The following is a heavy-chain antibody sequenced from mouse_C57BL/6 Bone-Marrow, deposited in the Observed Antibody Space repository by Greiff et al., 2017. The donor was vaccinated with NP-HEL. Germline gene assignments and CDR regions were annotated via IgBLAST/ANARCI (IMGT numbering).Heavy chain of an antibody. CDR2: INSDGGST. CDR1: EYEFPSHD. V-gene: IGHV5-2*01. Sequence: DVKLVESGGGLVQPGESLKLSCESNEYEFPSHDMSWVRKTPEKRLELVAAINSDGGSTYYPDTMERRFIISRDNTKKTLYLQMSSLRSEDTALYYCARQGPTIVTGDYWGQGTTLTVSS. D-gene: IGHD2-5*01. J-gene: IGHJ2*01. CDR3: ARQGPTIVTGDY.